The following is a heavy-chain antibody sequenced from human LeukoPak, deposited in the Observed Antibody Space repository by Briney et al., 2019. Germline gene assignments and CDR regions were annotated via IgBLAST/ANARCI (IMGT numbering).Heavy chain of an antibody. J-gene: IGHJ4*02. CDR3: ARGPTYYYDSSGYSSDFGY. CDR2: INSDGSST. V-gene: IGHV3-74*01. Sequence: PGGSLRLSCAASGFTFSSYWMHWVRQAPGQGLVWVSRINSDGSSTSYADSVKGRFTISRDNAKNTLYLQMNSLRAEDTAVYYCARGPTYYYDSSGYSSDFGYWGQGTLVTVSS. D-gene: IGHD3-22*01. CDR1: GFTFSSYW.